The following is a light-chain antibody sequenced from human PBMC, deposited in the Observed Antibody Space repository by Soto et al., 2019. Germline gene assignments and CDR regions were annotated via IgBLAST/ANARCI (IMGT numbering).Light chain of an antibody. CDR1: NIGRKS. Sequence: SYELTQPPSVSVAPGQTARITCGGNNIGRKSVHWYQQKPCQAPVLVVYDDSDRPSGIPERFSGSNSGNTATLTISRVEAGDEADYYCQVWDSASDHYVFGIGTKLTVL. CDR2: DDS. V-gene: IGLV3-21*02. J-gene: IGLJ1*01. CDR3: QVWDSASDHYV.